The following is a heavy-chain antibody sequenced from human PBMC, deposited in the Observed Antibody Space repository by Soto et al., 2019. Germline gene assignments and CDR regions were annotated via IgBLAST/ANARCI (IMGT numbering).Heavy chain of an antibody. CDR2: INPNSGGT. J-gene: IGHJ6*02. CDR3: ARVPAATDYYYYGMDV. Sequence: ASVKVSCKASGYTFTGYYMHWVRQAPGQGLEWMGWINPNSGGTNYAQKFQGWVTMTRDTSISTAYMELSRLRSDDTAVYYCARVPAATDYYYYGMDVWGQGTTVTVSS. CDR1: GYTFTGYY. V-gene: IGHV1-2*04. D-gene: IGHD2-2*01.